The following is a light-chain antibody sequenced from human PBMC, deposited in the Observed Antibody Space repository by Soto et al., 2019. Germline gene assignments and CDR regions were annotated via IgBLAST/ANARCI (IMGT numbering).Light chain of an antibody. CDR3: QQSYSTQFT. J-gene: IGKJ3*01. CDR2: AAS. CDR1: QSISNY. Sequence: DIQMTQSPSSLSASVGDRVTITCRASQSISNYLNWYQQKPGKAPKLLIYAASSLQSGVPSRFSGSGSGTDFTLTISSLQPEDFATYYCQQSYSTQFTFGPGTKVDNK. V-gene: IGKV1-39*01.